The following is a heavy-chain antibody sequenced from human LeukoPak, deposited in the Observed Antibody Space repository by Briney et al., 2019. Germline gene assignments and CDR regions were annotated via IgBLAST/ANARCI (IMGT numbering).Heavy chain of an antibody. CDR1: GFTFDDYA. V-gene: IGHV3-9*01. Sequence: GGSLRLSCAASGFTFDDYAMHWVRQAPGKGLEGVSGISWNSGSIGYADSVKGRFTISRDNAKNSLYLQMNSLRAEDTALYYCAKDQQWLVGSPPGNAFDIWGQGIMVTVSS. J-gene: IGHJ3*02. D-gene: IGHD6-19*01. CDR2: ISWNSGSI. CDR3: AKDQQWLVGSPPGNAFDI.